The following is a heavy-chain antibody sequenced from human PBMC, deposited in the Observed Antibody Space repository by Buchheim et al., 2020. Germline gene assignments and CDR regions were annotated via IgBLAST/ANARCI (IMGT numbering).Heavy chain of an antibody. V-gene: IGHV3-30*18. CDR2: ISYDGSNK. D-gene: IGHD3-10*01. CDR3: AKDGSVVGPGFDY. J-gene: IGHJ4*02. CDR1: GFTFSSYG. Sequence: QVQLVESGGGVVQPGRSLRLSCAASGFTFSSYGMHWVRQAPGKGLEWVAVISYDGSNKYYADSVKGRFTISRDNSKNTLYLQMNSLRADDTAVYYCAKDGSVVGPGFDYWGQGTL.